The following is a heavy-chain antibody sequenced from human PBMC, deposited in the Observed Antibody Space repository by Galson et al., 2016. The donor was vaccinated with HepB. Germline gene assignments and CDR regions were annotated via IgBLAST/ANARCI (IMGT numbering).Heavy chain of an antibody. D-gene: IGHD2-2*01. CDR3: ARRVSHCSSSTCLLDS. CDR1: GDPISSNNW. Sequence: SETLSLTCAVSGDPISSNNWWSWVRQPPGKGLEWMGEMYHSGYTNYNPSLKSRVFVSVDTSKNQFSLKLTSLTAADTAVYYCARRVSHCSSSTCLLDSWGQGTPGTVSS. V-gene: IGHV4-4*02. J-gene: IGHJ4*02. CDR2: MYHSGYT.